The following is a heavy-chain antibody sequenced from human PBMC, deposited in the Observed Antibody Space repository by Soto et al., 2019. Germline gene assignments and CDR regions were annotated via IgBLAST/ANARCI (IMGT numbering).Heavy chain of an antibody. CDR3: ARRRCLGVRCYEGNWLDP. CDR1: GDSISNYY. V-gene: IGHV4-59*08. J-gene: IGHJ5*02. CDR2: IPYTGST. Sequence: QVQLQESGPGLVKPSETLSLTCTVSGDSISNYYWNWVRQPPGKGLEWIGYIPYTGSTNYNPSLKIRVTITKDTSKNQFSLKLTSVTAADTALYYCARRRCLGVRCYEGNWLDPWGQGLLVTVSS. D-gene: IGHD2-8*01.